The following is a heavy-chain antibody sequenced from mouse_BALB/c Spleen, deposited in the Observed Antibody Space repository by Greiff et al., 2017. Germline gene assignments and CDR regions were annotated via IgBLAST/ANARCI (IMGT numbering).Heavy chain of an antibody. V-gene: IGHV3-2*02. CDR1: GYSITSDYA. CDR2: ISYSGST. D-gene: IGHD1-1*01. CDR3: ASRGITTVVADY. J-gene: IGHJ2*01. Sequence: EVHLVESGPGLVKPSQSLSLTCTVTGYSITSDYAWNWIRQFPGNKLEWMGYISYSGSTSYNPSLKSRISITRDTSKNQFFLQLNSVTTEDTATYYCASRGITTVVADYWGQGTTLTVSS.